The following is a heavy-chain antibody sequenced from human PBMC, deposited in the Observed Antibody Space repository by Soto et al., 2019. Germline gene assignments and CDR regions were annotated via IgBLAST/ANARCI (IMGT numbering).Heavy chain of an antibody. V-gene: IGHV3-73*01. D-gene: IGHD3-3*01. CDR3: ARGVYDFWSGHPKGLDY. Sequence: GGSLRLSCAASGFTFSGSAMHWVRQASGKGLEWVGRIRSKANSYATAYAVSVKGRFTISRDDSRNTAYLQMNSLKTEDTAVYYCARGVYDFWSGHPKGLDYWGQGTVVTVSS. J-gene: IGHJ4*02. CDR2: IRSKANSYAT. CDR1: GFTFSGSA.